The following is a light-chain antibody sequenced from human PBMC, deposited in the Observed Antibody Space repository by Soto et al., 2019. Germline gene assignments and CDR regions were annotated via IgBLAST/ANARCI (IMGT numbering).Light chain of an antibody. CDR3: LQYASAPRT. Sequence: EIVLTQSPGTLLLSPGERATLSCRASQSVGYNYLALSQQKFGQAPRLFIYDASSRATGIPDRFSGGGSGPDFTLAISRLEPEDCAVYYRLQYASAPRTFGRGTTVEI. J-gene: IGKJ1*01. CDR1: QSVGYNY. V-gene: IGKV3-20*01. CDR2: DAS.